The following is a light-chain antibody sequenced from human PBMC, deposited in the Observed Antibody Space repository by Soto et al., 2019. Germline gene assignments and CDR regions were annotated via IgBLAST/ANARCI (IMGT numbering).Light chain of an antibody. CDR2: KAS. CDR3: QQYETFSPWT. CDR1: QTISSW. Sequence: DIQMAQSPSSLSASVGDRVTITCRASQTISSWLAWYQQKPGKAPKLLIYKASTLKSGVPSRFSGSGSGTEFTLAISNLQPDDFATYYCQQYETFSPWTFGQGTRLEIK. V-gene: IGKV1-5*03. J-gene: IGKJ5*01.